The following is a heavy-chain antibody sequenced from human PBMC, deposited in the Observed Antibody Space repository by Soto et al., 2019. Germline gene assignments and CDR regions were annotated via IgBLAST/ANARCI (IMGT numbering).Heavy chain of an antibody. Sequence: TSETLSLTCTVSGGSISSGDYYWSWIRQPPGKGLEWIGYIYYSGSTYYNPSLKSRVTISVDTSKNQFSLKLSSVTAADTAVYYCAREVGSSWGGYGMDVWGQGTLVTVSS. D-gene: IGHD6-13*01. CDR2: IYYSGST. CDR3: AREVGSSWGGYGMDV. CDR1: GGSISSGDYY. V-gene: IGHV4-30-4*01. J-gene: IGHJ6*02.